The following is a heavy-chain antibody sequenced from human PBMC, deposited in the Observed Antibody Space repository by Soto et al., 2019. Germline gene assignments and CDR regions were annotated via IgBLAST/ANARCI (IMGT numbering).Heavy chain of an antibody. CDR3: ARHGFIYPHLGVVYYYYGMDV. J-gene: IGHJ6*02. CDR2: IYYSGST. CDR1: GGSISSSSYY. D-gene: IGHD3-3*01. Sequence: SETLSLTCTVSGGSISSSSYYWGWIRQPPGKGLEWIGSIYYSGSTYYNPSLKSRVTISVDTSKNQFSLKLSSVTAADTAVYYCARHGFIYPHLGVVYYYYGMDVWGQGTTVTVSS. V-gene: IGHV4-39*01.